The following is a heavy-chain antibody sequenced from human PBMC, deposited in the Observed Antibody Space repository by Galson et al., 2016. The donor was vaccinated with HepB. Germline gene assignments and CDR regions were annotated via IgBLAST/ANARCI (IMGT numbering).Heavy chain of an antibody. CDR1: GFTFSTYW. Sequence: SLRLSCAASGFTFSTYWMSWVRQAPGKGLEWVAIIKQDGSEKYYVGSVNGQFTISRDNAKNSLYLQMNSLRAEDTAVYFCVRDKPRGSYWGYYFDYWGQGTLVTVSS. D-gene: IGHD1-26*01. CDR2: IKQDGSEK. J-gene: IGHJ4*02. V-gene: IGHV3-7*03. CDR3: VRDKPRGSYWGYYFDY.